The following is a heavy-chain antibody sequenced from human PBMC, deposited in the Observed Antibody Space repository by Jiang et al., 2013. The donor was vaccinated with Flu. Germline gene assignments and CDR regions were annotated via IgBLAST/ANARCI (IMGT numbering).Heavy chain of an antibody. Sequence: PGLVKPSETLSLICTVSGYSISSGYYWGWVRQPPGKGLEWIGSISHTGTTYYNPSLQTRLTISSDTSKNQFSLMLTSVTAADTAIYYCATTTGHWGQGTLVTVSS. CDR1: GYSISSGYY. CDR2: ISHTGTT. J-gene: IGHJ4*02. V-gene: IGHV4-38-2*02. CDR3: ATTTGH. D-gene: IGHD5-12*01.